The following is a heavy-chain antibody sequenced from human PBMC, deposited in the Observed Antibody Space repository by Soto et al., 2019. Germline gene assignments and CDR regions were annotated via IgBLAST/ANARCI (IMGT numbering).Heavy chain of an antibody. V-gene: IGHV4-39*01. Sequence: QLQLQESGPGLVKPSETLSLTCTVSGGSISSSSYYWGWIRQPPGKGLEWIGSIYYSGNTYYNPSRKSRVTISVDTSKNQFSLTLSSVTAAATAVYYCARHVAGYSSGLDYWGQGTLVTVSS. CDR2: IYYSGNT. J-gene: IGHJ4*02. CDR1: GGSISSSSYY. CDR3: ARHVAGYSSGLDY. D-gene: IGHD6-19*01.